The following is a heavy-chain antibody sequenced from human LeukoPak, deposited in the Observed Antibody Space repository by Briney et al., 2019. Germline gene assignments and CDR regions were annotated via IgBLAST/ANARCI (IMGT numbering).Heavy chain of an antibody. D-gene: IGHD3-22*01. J-gene: IGHJ4*02. CDR2: INPNSGGT. CDR1: GCTFTGYY. V-gene: IGHV1-2*02. Sequence: ASEKVSCKASGCTFTGYYMHWVRQAPGQGLEWMGWINPNSGGTNYAQKFQGRVTMTRDTSISTAYMELSRLRSDDTAVYYCARESLDYYDSSAGRGFDYWGQGTLVTVSS. CDR3: ARESLDYYDSSAGRGFDY.